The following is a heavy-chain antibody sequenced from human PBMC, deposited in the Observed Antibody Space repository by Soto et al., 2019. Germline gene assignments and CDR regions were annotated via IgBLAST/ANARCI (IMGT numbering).Heavy chain of an antibody. CDR2: IKQDGSET. Sequence: GVSLILSCAASGLPFSSNLMSWVRQAPGKGLEWVANIKQDGSETSYADSVKGRFTISRDNAKNSLYLEMNSLRAEDTAVYYCVRSGVAAAFDYWGQGTLVTVSS. D-gene: IGHD2-15*01. V-gene: IGHV3-7*01. J-gene: IGHJ4*02. CDR1: GLPFSSNL. CDR3: VRSGVAAAFDY.